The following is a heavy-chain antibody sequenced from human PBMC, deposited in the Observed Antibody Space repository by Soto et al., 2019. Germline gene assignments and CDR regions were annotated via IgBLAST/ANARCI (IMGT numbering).Heavy chain of an antibody. D-gene: IGHD6-13*01. CDR2: ISSSGHII. J-gene: IGHJ4*02. CDR3: ARVEQQRGVDH. CDR1: GFTFSDYY. Sequence: GGSLRLSCAASGFTFSDYYMSWIRQAPGKGLEWVSYISSSGHIIYYADSVKGRFTISRDNAKNSLYLQMNSLRAEETAVYYCARVEQQRGVDHWGQGTLVTVSS. V-gene: IGHV3-11*01.